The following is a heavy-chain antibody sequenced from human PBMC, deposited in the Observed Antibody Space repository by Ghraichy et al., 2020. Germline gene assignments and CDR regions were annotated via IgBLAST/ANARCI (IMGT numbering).Heavy chain of an antibody. V-gene: IGHV3-21*01. J-gene: IGHJ4*02. CDR3: ARYPPPNDFGASY. CDR1: GFIFSSYM. Sequence: GGSLRLSCAGSGFIFSSYMMNWVRQTPGKGLEWISSISGNSGYIYYAESVRGRVTVSRDNAANSLYLQMSSLRAEDTAIYYCARYPPPNDFGASYWGQGTLVTVSS. D-gene: IGHD3-3*01. CDR2: ISGNSGYI.